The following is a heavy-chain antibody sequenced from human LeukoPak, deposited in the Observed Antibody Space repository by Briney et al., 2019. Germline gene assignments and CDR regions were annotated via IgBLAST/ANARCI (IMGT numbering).Heavy chain of an antibody. CDR2: IYSGGST. CDR3: ATIRDGYNFLRTYFDY. J-gene: IGHJ4*02. CDR1: GFTVSSNY. Sequence: GGSLRLSCAASGFTVSSNYMSWVRQAPGKGLEWVSVIYSGGSTYYADSVKGRFTISRDNSKNTLYLQMNSLRAEDTAVYYCATIRDGYNFLRTYFDYWGQGTLVTVSS. V-gene: IGHV3-66*02. D-gene: IGHD5-24*01.